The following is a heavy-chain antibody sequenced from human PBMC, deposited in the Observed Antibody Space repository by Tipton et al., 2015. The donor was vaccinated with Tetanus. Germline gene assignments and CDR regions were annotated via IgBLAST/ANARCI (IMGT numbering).Heavy chain of an antibody. CDR2: INPNSGGT. V-gene: IGHV1-2*02. CDR1: GYTFTDYY. CDR3: VRRAITTAGNWFDP. D-gene: IGHD1/OR15-1a*01. J-gene: IGHJ5*02. Sequence: QLVQSGAAAKKPGASVKVSCKASGYTFTDYYIHWVRQAPGQGLEWMGWINPNSGGTNYAQKFQGRVTMTRDTSISTAYMELNRLRSDDRAVYYFVRRAITTAGNWFDPWGQGTLVTGSS.